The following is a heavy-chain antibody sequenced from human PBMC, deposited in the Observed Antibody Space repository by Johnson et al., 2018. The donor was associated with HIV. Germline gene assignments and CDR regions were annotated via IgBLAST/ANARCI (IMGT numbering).Heavy chain of an antibody. J-gene: IGHJ3*02. CDR2: ISYDGSNK. V-gene: IGHV3-30*04. CDR3: ARDRRAYDAFDI. Sequence: QVQLVESGGGVVRPGGSLRLSCAASGFTFSSYAMHWVRQAPGKGLEWVAVISYDGSNKYYADYVKGRFTISRDNSKSTLYLQMNSLRAEDTAVYYCARDRRAYDAFDIWGQGTMVTVSS. CDR1: GFTFSSYA.